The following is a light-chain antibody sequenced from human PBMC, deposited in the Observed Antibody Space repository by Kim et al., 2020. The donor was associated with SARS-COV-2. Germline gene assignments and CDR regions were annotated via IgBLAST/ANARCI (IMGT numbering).Light chain of an antibody. J-gene: IGKJ2*01. CDR2: GAS. Sequence: VSPGEVATLSGRARQSVSSNLAWDQQKPGQAPRLLIDGASTRATGIPARVSGSGSGTEFTLTISSLQSEDFAVYYCQQYNNWPPYTFGQGTKLEI. CDR1: QSVSSN. V-gene: IGKV3-15*01. CDR3: QQYNNWPPYT.